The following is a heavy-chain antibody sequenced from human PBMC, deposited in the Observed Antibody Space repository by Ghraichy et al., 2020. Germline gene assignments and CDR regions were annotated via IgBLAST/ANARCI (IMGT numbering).Heavy chain of an antibody. CDR1: GLTFSVST. CDR2: IRGKANNYAT. V-gene: IGHV3-73*01. Sequence: GGSLRLSCAASGLTFSVSTMHWVRQASGKGLEWVGRIRGKANNYATEYSASVKGRFTMSRDDSKNTAYLQMNGLKVEDTAVYYCARHVNGTPPFDYWGRGTLVAVSS. J-gene: IGHJ4*02. CDR3: ARHVNGTPPFDY. D-gene: IGHD1-7*01.